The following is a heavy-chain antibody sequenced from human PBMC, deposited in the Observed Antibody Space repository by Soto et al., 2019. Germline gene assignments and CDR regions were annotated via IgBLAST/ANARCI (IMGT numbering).Heavy chain of an antibody. CDR2: IFSNDEK. V-gene: IGHV2-26*01. Sequence: QVTLKESGPVLVKPTETLTLTCTVSGFSLSNARMGVSWIRQPPGKALEWLAHIFSNDEKSYSTSLKSRLTISKDTSKSQVVLTMTKMDPVDTATYYCARIHYLGYCSGGSCYSWFWFDPWGQGTLVTVSS. CDR1: GFSLSNARMG. CDR3: ARIHYLGYCSGGSCYSWFWFDP. D-gene: IGHD2-15*01. J-gene: IGHJ5*02.